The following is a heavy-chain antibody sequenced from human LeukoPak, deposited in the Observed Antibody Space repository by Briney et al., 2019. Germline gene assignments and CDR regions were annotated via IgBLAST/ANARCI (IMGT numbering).Heavy chain of an antibody. Sequence: ASVKVSCKASGDTFTGYYMHWVRQAPGQGLEWMGWINPNSGGTNYAQTFQGRVTMTRDTSISTAYMELNRLRSDDTAVYYCARDRDYGSGIFDYWGQGTLVTVSS. CDR3: ARDRDYGSGIFDY. CDR1: GDTFTGYY. D-gene: IGHD3-10*01. J-gene: IGHJ4*02. V-gene: IGHV1-2*02. CDR2: INPNSGGT.